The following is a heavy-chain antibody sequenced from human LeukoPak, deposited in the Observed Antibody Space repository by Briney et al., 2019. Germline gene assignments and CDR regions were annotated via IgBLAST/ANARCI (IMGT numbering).Heavy chain of an antibody. CDR3: AKEPHYCSGGSCYTHDAFDI. CDR1: GFTFSSYG. V-gene: IGHV3-30*18. J-gene: IGHJ3*02. Sequence: GGSLRLSCAASGFTFSSYGMHWVRQAPGKGLEWVAVISYDGSNKYYADSVKGRFTISRDNSKNTLYLQMNSLRAEDTAVYYCAKEPHYCSGGSCYTHDAFDIWGQGTMVTVSS. D-gene: IGHD2-15*01. CDR2: ISYDGSNK.